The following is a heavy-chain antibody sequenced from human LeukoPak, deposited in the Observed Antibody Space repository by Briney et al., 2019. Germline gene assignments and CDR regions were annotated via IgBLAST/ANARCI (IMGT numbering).Heavy chain of an antibody. CDR1: GFTFDDYA. D-gene: IGHD1-14*01. Sequence: GGSLRLSCAASGFTFDDYAMHWVRQAPGKGLEWVSLITWDSDSTYYADSVKGRFTISRDNSKNSLYLQMNSLRPEDTAVYYCARTGGLDYWGQGTLVTVSS. V-gene: IGHV3-43D*03. CDR2: ITWDSDST. CDR3: ARTGGLDY. J-gene: IGHJ4*02.